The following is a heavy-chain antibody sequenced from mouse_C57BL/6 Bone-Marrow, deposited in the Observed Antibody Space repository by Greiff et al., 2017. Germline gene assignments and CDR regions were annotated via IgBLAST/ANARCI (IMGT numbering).Heavy chain of an antibody. J-gene: IGHJ1*03. CDR3: ARWAYGSSPWYFDV. V-gene: IGHV1-63*01. Sequence: QVQLKESGAELVRPGTSVKMSCKASGYTFTNYWIGWAKQRPGHGLEWIGDIYPGGGYTNYNEKFKGKATLTADKSSSTAYMQFSSLTSEDSAIYYCARWAYGSSPWYFDVWGTGTTVTVSS. D-gene: IGHD1-1*01. CDR2: IYPGGGYT. CDR1: GYTFTNYW.